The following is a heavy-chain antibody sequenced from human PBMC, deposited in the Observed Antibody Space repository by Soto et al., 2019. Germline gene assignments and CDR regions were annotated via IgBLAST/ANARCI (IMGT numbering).Heavy chain of an antibody. CDR3: ARALYYDILTCYPMPLYYYYYGMDV. V-gene: IGHV1-46*01. Sequence: ASVKVSCKASGYTFTSYYMHWVRQAPGQGLEWMGIINPSGGSTSYAQKFQGRVTMTRDTSTSTVYMELSSLRSEDTAVYYCARALYYDILTCYPMPLYYYYYGMDVWGKGTTVTVSS. D-gene: IGHD3-9*01. J-gene: IGHJ6*04. CDR2: INPSGGST. CDR1: GYTFTSYY.